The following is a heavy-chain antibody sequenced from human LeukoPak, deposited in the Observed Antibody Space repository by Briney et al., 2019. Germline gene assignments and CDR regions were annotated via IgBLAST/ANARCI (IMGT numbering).Heavy chain of an antibody. V-gene: IGHV4-59*01. CDR1: GVSISSYY. CDR3: ARAPIPYDRSRTDYRFDP. CDR2: IYYSGST. J-gene: IGHJ5*02. Sequence: SETLSLTCSVSGVSISSYYWSWIRQPPGKGLEWIGYIYYSGSTNYNPSLKSRVTISLDTSKNQFSLKLTSVTAADTAVYYCARAPIPYDRSRTDYRFDPWGQGTLVTVAS. D-gene: IGHD3-16*01.